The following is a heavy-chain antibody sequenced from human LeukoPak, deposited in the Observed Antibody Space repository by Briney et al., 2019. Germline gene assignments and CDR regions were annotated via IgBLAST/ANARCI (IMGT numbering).Heavy chain of an antibody. CDR1: GFTFSTHS. D-gene: IGHD2-15*01. V-gene: IGHV3-74*01. CDR2: INSDGSST. CDR3: AKGRGGLWPGIDY. J-gene: IGHJ4*02. Sequence: GGPLRLSCTASGFTFSTHSMHWVRQAPGKGPVWVSPINSDGSSTRYEDSVTGRFTISRDNAKNTVYLTMNSLRAEDTAVYYCAKGRGGLWPGIDYWGQGTVVTVSS.